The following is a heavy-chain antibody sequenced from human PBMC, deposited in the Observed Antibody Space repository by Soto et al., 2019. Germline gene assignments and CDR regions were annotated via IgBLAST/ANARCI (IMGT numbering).Heavy chain of an antibody. V-gene: IGHV2-5*02. Sequence: QITLKESGPTLVKPTQTFTLACTFSGFSLSTSGMGVGWIRQPPGKALEWLALIYWDDDKRYSPSLKSRLTITKDTYKNQVVLTLTNMDPVDTATYYCAHYSSTSSFDYWGQGTLVTVSS. CDR1: GFSLSTSGMG. J-gene: IGHJ4*02. CDR3: AHYSSTSSFDY. CDR2: IYWDDDK. D-gene: IGHD6-13*01.